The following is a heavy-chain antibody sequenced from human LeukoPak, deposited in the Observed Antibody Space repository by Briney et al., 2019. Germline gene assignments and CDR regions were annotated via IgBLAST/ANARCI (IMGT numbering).Heavy chain of an antibody. D-gene: IGHD3-3*01. Sequence: SSETLSLTCTVSGGSISSGDYYWSWIRQPPGKGLEWIGYIYYSGSTYYNPSLKSRVTISVDTSKNQFSLKLSSVTAADTAVYYCARESITIFGVVPTDVWGQGTTVTVSS. CDR2: IYYSGST. J-gene: IGHJ6*02. V-gene: IGHV4-30-4*01. CDR1: GGSISSGDYY. CDR3: ARESITIFGVVPTDV.